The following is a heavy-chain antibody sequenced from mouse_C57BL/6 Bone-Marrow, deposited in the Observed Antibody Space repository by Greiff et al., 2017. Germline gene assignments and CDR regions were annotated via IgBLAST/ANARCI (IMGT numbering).Heavy chain of an antibody. CDR1: GYTFTSYW. CDR3: ASGGSSPFAY. V-gene: IGHV1-59*01. Sequence: VQLQQPGAELVRPGTSVKLSCKASGYTFTSYWMHWVKQRPGQGLEWIGVIDPSDSYTNYNQKFKGKATLTVDTSSSTAYMQLSSLTSEDSAVDYCASGGSSPFAYWGQGTLVTVSA. J-gene: IGHJ3*01. CDR2: IDPSDSYT. D-gene: IGHD1-1*01.